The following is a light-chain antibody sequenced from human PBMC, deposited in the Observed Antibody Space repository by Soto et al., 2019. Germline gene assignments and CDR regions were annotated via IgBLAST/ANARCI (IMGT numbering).Light chain of an antibody. CDR1: QSVSSNF. J-gene: IGKJ1*01. CDR2: GAS. V-gene: IGKV3-20*01. Sequence: EIVLTQSPGTQSLSPGERATLSCRASQSVSSNFVAWYQQKPGQAPRLLIYGASSRATGIPDRFSGSGSGTVFTLTISRLEPEDFAVYYCQQYGSSPRTFGQGTKVDIK. CDR3: QQYGSSPRT.